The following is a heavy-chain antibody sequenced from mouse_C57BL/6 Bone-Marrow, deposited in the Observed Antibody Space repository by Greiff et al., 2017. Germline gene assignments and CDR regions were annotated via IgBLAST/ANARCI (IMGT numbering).Heavy chain of an antibody. D-gene: IGHD2-1*01. V-gene: IGHV14-4*01. CDR2: IDPENGDT. J-gene: IGHJ2*01. CDR3: TLYGNYEDY. Sequence: VQLQQSGAELVRPGASVKLSCTASGFNIKDDYMHWVKQRPEQGLEWIGWIDPENGDTEYASKFQGKATITADTSSNTAYLQLSSLTSEDTAVYYCTLYGNYEDYWGEGTTRTVSS. CDR1: GFNIKDDY.